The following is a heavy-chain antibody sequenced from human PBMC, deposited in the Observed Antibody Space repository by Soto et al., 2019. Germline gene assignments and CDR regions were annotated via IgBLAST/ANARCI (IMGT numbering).Heavy chain of an antibody. CDR2: IYYSGST. CDR1: GGSISSSSYY. Sequence: QLQLQESGPGLVKPSETLSLTCTVSGGSISSSSYYWGWIRQPPGKGLEWIGSIYYSGSTYYNPSLKSRVTISVDTSKNQFSLKLSSVTAADTAVYYCARATSGSSRAFDYWGQGTLVTVSS. V-gene: IGHV4-39*01. J-gene: IGHJ4*02. CDR3: ARATSGSSRAFDY. D-gene: IGHD6-13*01.